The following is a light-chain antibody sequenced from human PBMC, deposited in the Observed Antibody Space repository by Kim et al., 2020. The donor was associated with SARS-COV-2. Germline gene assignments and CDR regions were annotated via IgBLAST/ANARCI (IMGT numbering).Light chain of an antibody. CDR3: NSRDSSGNWV. CDR1: SLRSYY. CDR2: GKN. V-gene: IGLV3-19*01. Sequence: SSELTQDPAVSVALGQTVRITCQGDSLRSYYASWYQQKPGQAPVLVIYGKNNRPSGIPDRFSGSSSGNTASLTITGVQAEDEADYYCNSRDSSGNWVFGG. J-gene: IGLJ3*02.